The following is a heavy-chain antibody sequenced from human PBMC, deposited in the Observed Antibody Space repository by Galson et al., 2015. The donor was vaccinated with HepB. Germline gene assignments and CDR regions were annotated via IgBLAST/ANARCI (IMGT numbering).Heavy chain of an antibody. CDR1: GDSVSNKNTA. Sequence: CAISGDSVSNKNTAWNWIRQSPLRGLEWLGRTYYRSKWYNNYSVSVKSRITINPDTSKNQFSLQLNSVTPEDTAVYYCAALGPPLDYWGQGILVTVSS. CDR3: AALGPPLDY. V-gene: IGHV6-1*01. J-gene: IGHJ4*02. CDR2: TYYRSKWYN.